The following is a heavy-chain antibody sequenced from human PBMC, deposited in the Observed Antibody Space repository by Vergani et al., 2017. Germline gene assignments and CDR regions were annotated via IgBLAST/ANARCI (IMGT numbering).Heavy chain of an antibody. CDR1: GFTFSSYS. Sequence: EVQLVESGGGLVKPGGSLRLSCAASGFTFSSYSMNWVRQAPGKGLEWVSSISSSSSYIYYADSVKGRFTISRDNAKNSLYLQMNSLRSEDTAVYYCASRIVALRTHAFDIWGQGTMVTVSS. CDR3: ASRIVALRTHAFDI. CDR2: ISSSSSYI. V-gene: IGHV3-21*04. D-gene: IGHD5-12*01. J-gene: IGHJ3*02.